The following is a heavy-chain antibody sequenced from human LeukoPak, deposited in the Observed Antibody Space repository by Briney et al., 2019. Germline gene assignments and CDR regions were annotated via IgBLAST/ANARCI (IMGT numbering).Heavy chain of an antibody. CDR2: ISGSGGST. D-gene: IGHD3-16*01. V-gene: IGHV3-23*01. CDR3: AKARKGDTRAFDY. Sequence: PGGSLKLSCAASGFTFNSYAMSWVRQAPGKGLEWVSAISGSGGSTYYADSVKGRFTISRDNSKNTLYLQMNSLRAEDTAVYYCAKARKGDTRAFDYWGQGTLVTVSS. J-gene: IGHJ4*02. CDR1: GFTFNSYA.